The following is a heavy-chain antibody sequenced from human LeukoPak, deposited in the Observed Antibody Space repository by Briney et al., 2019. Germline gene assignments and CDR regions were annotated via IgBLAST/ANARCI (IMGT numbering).Heavy chain of an antibody. D-gene: IGHD3-10*01. V-gene: IGHV2-5*02. Sequence: SGPTLVKPTQTLTLTCSFSGFSLSTSGVGVGWVRQPPGKALEWLALIYWDDNKPYSPSLKSRLTITKDTSKNQVVLTMTNMDPVDTATYYCARRRGGSGSYSFDHWGQGILVTVSS. CDR2: IYWDDNK. CDR3: ARRRGGSGSYSFDH. CDR1: GFSLSTSGVG. J-gene: IGHJ4*02.